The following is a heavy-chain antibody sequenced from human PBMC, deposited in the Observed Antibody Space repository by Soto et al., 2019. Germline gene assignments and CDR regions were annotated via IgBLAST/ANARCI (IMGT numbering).Heavy chain of an antibody. CDR1: GGSIGHFF. CDR2: INYSGST. V-gene: IGHV4-59*01. CDR3: ARGNFWSGYHYGMDV. J-gene: IGHJ6*02. Sequence: SETLSLTCSVSGGSIGHFFWSWIRQPPGKGLEWFTYINYSGSTNNNPSLENRVTISVDTSKNQFSLRLSSVTAADTAAYYCARGNFWSGYHYGMDVWGQGTTVTVSS. D-gene: IGHD3-3*01.